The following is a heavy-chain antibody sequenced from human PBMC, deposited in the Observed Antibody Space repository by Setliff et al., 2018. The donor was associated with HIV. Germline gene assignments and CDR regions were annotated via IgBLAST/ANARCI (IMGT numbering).Heavy chain of an antibody. J-gene: IGHJ4*02. CDR1: GGTFSRYA. CDR3: VRAPRSFPRPLDY. Sequence: SCKASGGTFSRYAIYWVRQAPGKGLEWVAVISYDGSDKYYVDAVKGRFTISRDNSKNRLHLQMNSLRAEDTAVYYCVRAPRSFPRPLDYWGQGTLVTVSS. CDR2: ISYDGSDK. V-gene: IGHV3-30*01. D-gene: IGHD1-1*01.